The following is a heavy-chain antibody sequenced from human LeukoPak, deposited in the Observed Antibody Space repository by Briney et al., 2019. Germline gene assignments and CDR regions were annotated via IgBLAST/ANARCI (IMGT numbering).Heavy chain of an antibody. V-gene: IGHV3-74*01. CDR2: INIDGSSI. J-gene: IGHJ4*02. Sequence: QPGGSLRLSCAASGFTLNKYWMHWVRQAPGKGLVWVSRINIDGSSISYADSVRGRLTISRDNAKNTLYLQMNNLRAEDTAVYYCTRIPADQTFFDFWGQGTLVTVSS. CDR3: TRIPADQTFFDF. D-gene: IGHD2-2*01. CDR1: GFTLNKYW.